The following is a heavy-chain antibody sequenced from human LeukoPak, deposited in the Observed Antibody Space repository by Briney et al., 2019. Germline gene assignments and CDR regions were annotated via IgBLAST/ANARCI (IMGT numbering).Heavy chain of an antibody. J-gene: IGHJ4*02. Sequence: SETLSLTCAVYGGSFSGYYWSWIRQPPGKGLEWIGEINHSGSTDYNPSLKSRVTISVDTSKNQFSLKLSSVTAADTAVYYCARGYDYVWGSYRYSSPYYFDYWGQGTLVTVSS. CDR1: GGSFSGYY. D-gene: IGHD3-16*02. CDR2: INHSGST. CDR3: ARGYDYVWGSYRYSSPYYFDY. V-gene: IGHV4-34*01.